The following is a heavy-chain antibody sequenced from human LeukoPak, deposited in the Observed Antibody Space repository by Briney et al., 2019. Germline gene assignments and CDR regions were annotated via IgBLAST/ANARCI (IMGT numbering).Heavy chain of an antibody. CDR3: AREVLRVRGVIYYYYGMDV. D-gene: IGHD3-10*01. CDR1: GGTFSSYA. J-gene: IGHJ6*04. V-gene: IGHV1-69*06. CDR2: IIPIFGTA. Sequence: SAKVSCKASGGTFSSYAISWVRQAPGQGLEWMGGIIPIFGTANYAQKFQGRVTITADKSTSTAYMELSSLRSEDTAVYYCAREVLRVRGVIYYYYGMDVWGKGTTVTVSS.